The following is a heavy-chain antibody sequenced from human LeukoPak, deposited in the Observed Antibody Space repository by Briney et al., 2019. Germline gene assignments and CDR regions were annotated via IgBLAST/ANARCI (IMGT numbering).Heavy chain of an antibody. J-gene: IGHJ6*03. Sequence: ASVKVSCKASGYAFTSYDINWVRQATGQGLEWMGWMNPNSGNTGYAQKFQGRVTMTRNTSISTAYMELSSLRSEDTAVYYCARGPKGPYCSSTSCYDYYYYYYYMDVWGKGTTVTVSS. V-gene: IGHV1-8*01. D-gene: IGHD2-2*01. CDR3: ARGPKGPYCSSTSCYDYYYYYYYMDV. CDR1: GYAFTSYD. CDR2: MNPNSGNT.